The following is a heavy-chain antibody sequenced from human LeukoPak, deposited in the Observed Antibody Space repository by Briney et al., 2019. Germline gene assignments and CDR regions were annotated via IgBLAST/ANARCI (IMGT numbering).Heavy chain of an antibody. Sequence: GASVKVSCKASGYIFTGYYMHWVRQAPGQGLEWMGWISAYNGNTNYAQKLQGRVTMTTDTSTSTAYMELRSLRSDDTAVYYCARVTLDYDSSGRKGVPDAFDIWGQGTMVTVSS. D-gene: IGHD3-22*01. CDR1: GYIFTGYY. CDR3: ARVTLDYDSSGRKGVPDAFDI. J-gene: IGHJ3*02. CDR2: ISAYNGNT. V-gene: IGHV1-18*04.